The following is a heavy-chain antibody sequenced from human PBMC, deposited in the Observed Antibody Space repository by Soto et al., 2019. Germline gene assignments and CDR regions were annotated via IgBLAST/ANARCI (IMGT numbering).Heavy chain of an antibody. CDR2: INPNSGGT. D-gene: IGHD2-15*01. CDR1: GYTFTGYY. V-gene: IGHV1-2*02. J-gene: IGHJ3*02. CDR3: AREAGGGSRTDAFDI. Sequence: QVQLVQSGAEVKKPGASVKVSCKASGYTFTGYYMHWVRQAPGQGLEWMGWINPNSGGTNYAQKFQGRVTMNRDTSISTAYMELSRLRSDDTAVYYCAREAGGGSRTDAFDIWGQGTMVTVSS.